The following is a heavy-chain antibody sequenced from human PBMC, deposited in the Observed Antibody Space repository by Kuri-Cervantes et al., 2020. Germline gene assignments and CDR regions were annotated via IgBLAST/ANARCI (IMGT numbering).Heavy chain of an antibody. CDR1: GYTFTGYY. Sequence: ASVKVSCKASGYTFTGYYMHWVRQATGQGLEWMGWMNPNSGNTGYAQKFQGRVTMTRNTSISTAYMELSSLRSEDTAVYYCARGGSGLMDGRAFDIWGQGTMVTVSS. J-gene: IGHJ3*02. CDR3: ARGGSGLMDGRAFDI. CDR2: MNPNSGNT. V-gene: IGHV1-8*02. D-gene: IGHD2-2*03.